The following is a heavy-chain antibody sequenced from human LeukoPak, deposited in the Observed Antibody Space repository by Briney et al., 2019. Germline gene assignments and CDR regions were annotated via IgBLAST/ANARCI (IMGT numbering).Heavy chain of an antibody. D-gene: IGHD2-2*01. CDR1: GYTFTGYY. J-gene: IGHJ4*02. V-gene: IGHV1-2*02. CDR3: AREGLFSSTSSKNFDY. Sequence: ASLKVSCKASGYTFTGYYIHWVRQAPGQGLEWMGWINPYSGATSYVQKFQGRVTMTSDPSISTAYMELNSLRSDDTSVYYCAREGLFSSTSSKNFDYWARETLVT. CDR2: INPYSGAT.